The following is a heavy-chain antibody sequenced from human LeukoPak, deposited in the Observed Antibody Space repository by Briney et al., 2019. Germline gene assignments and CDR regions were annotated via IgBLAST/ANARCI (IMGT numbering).Heavy chain of an antibody. CDR3: AKGIYSSGWSYFDY. CDR2: LSGSGITT. V-gene: IGHV3-23*01. D-gene: IGHD6-19*01. Sequence: GGSLRLSCAASGFTLSNSAMSWVRQAPGKGLEWVSTLSGSGITTYYADSVKGRFTISRGNSKNTLYLQMNSLRAEDTAVYYCAKGIYSSGWSYFDYWGHGTLVTVSS. CDR1: GFTLSNSA. J-gene: IGHJ4*01.